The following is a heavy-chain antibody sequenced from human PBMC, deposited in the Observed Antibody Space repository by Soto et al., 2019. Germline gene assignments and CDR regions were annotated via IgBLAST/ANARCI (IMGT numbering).Heavy chain of an antibody. CDR3: TRAGSDPGNFYISNYYAMDV. V-gene: IGHV3-53*01. Sequence: GGSLRLSCAASGFSVSSDYMSWVRQAPGKVLEWVSLIYSGADTYHADSVKGRFTISRDISSNTIYLHMTSLRADDTAIYYCTRAGSDPGNFYISNYYAMDVWGRGTTVTVSS. J-gene: IGHJ6*02. D-gene: IGHD3-10*01. CDR1: GFSVSSDY. CDR2: IYSGADT.